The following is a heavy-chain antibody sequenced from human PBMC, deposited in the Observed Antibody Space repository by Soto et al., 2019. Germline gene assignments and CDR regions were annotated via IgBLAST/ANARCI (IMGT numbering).Heavy chain of an antibody. CDR3: ARDDSFGATCYVSS. Sequence: QVQLVQSGAEVKKPGASVKVSCKASGYTFTTYGINWVRQAPGQGLEWMGWISTYNGNPKYAQNLQSRVTMTTDTSTNTADMGLRSLRSDDTAVYYCARDDSFGATCYVSSWGQGSLVTVSS. V-gene: IGHV1-18*01. CDR1: GYTFTTYG. D-gene: IGHD2-2*01. J-gene: IGHJ5*02. CDR2: ISTYNGNP.